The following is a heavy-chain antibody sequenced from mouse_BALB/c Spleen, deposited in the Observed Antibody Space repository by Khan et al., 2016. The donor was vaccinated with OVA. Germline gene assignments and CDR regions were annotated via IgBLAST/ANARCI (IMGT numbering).Heavy chain of an antibody. D-gene: IGHD1-1*01. J-gene: IGHJ3*01. CDR2: LSSGGRYT. CDR1: GFTFSTYG. CDR3: TRLADYYNSEGFAY. Sequence: EVELVESGGDLVKPGGSLKLSCAASGFTFSTYGMSWVRQTPDKRLEWVAALSSGGRYTYYPDSVKGRFIISRDNAKNTLYLQMSSLKSEDTAMYYCTRLADYYNSEGFAYWGQGTLVTVSA. V-gene: IGHV5-6*01.